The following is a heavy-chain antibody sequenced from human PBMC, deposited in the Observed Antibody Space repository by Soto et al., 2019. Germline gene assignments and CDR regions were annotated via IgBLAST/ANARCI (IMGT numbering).Heavy chain of an antibody. Sequence: SETLSLTCAVYGGSFSGYYWSWIRQPPGKGLEWIGEINHSGSTNYNPSLKSRVTISVDTSKNQFSLKLTSVTAADTAVYFCTRLGRDLFDYWGQGVLVTVSS. J-gene: IGHJ4*02. CDR3: TRLGRDLFDY. V-gene: IGHV4-34*01. CDR1: GGSFSGYY. D-gene: IGHD1-26*01. CDR2: INHSGST.